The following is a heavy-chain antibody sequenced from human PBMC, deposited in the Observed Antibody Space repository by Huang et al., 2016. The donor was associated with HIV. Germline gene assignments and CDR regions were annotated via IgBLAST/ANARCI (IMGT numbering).Heavy chain of an antibody. D-gene: IGHD3-3*01. V-gene: IGHV4-39*01. CDR1: GGSINTGRYY. J-gene: IGHJ2*01. CDR3: YFDV. Sequence: QMRFQESGPGLVKPSGTLSLTCNVSGGSINTGRYYWGWIRQPPGKGLEWVGSLYYTGKMHYYPSLSLNLSSVTAADTAIYYCARNHDFWRGRMFAISYFDVWGRGTLVTVAS. CDR2: LYYTGKM.